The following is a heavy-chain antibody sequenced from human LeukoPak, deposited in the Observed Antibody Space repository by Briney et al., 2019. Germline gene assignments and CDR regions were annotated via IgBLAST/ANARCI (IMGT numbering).Heavy chain of an antibody. D-gene: IGHD3/OR15-3a*01. Sequence: SETLSLTCTVSGCSISSGHYWGWVRQPPGKGLQWIGSIFRSWTTYYSPTLRRRLSMSLDTSKNQFSLKLTSVTATDTAVYYCVRGRGGLGIYQFEFWGQGALVIVPS. CDR3: VRGRGGLGIYQFEF. V-gene: IGHV4-38-2*02. J-gene: IGHJ4*02. CDR2: IFRSWTT. CDR1: GCSISSGHY.